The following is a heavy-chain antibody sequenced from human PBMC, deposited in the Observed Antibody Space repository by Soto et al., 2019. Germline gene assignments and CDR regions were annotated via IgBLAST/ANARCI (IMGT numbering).Heavy chain of an antibody. V-gene: IGHV3-48*03. CDR2: ISSSGSTI. CDR1: GFTFSSYE. D-gene: IGHD3-10*01. Sequence: VGSLRLSCAASGFTFSSYEMNWVRQAPGKGLEWVSYISSSGSTIYYADSVKGRFTISRDNAKNSLYLQMNSLRAEDTAVYYCARGADGSGSEGYYGMDVWGQGTTVTVSS. CDR3: ARGADGSGSEGYYGMDV. J-gene: IGHJ6*02.